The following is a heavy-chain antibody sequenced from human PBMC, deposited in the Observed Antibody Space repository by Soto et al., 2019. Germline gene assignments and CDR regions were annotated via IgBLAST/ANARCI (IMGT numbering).Heavy chain of an antibody. Sequence: GGSLRLSCAAYGFTFSSYGMHWVRQAPGKGLEWVAVIWYDGGNKYYADSVKGRFTISRDNSKNTLYLQMNSLRAEDTAVYYCARDLGYYYDSSGFPYYYYGMDVWGQGTTVTVSS. D-gene: IGHD3-22*01. CDR1: GFTFSSYG. J-gene: IGHJ6*02. CDR2: IWYDGGNK. V-gene: IGHV3-33*01. CDR3: ARDLGYYYDSSGFPYYYYGMDV.